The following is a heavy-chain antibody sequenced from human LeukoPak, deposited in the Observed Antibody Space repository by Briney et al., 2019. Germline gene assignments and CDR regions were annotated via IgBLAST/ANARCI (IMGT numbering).Heavy chain of an antibody. Sequence: SETLSLTCTVSRASVSHYYWSWIRQPAGKGLEWIGRIYTTGSTNYNPSLKSRVTMSVDTSKNQFSLRLSSVTAADTAVYYCATISPTGSVYAPDYWGQGTLVTVS. CDR3: ATISPTGSVYAPDY. CDR2: IYTTGST. J-gene: IGHJ4*02. V-gene: IGHV4-4*07. D-gene: IGHD3-9*01. CDR1: RASVSHYY.